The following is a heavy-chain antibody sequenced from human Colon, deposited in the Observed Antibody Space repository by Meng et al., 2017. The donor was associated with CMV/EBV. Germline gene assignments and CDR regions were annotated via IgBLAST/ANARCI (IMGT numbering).Heavy chain of an antibody. CDR3: AREVSGTGYGSSWYNWFDP. CDR1: FGHYY. V-gene: IGHV3-11*01. CDR2: ISSSCGFI. D-gene: IGHD6-13*01. J-gene: IGHJ5*02. Sequence: FGHYYMRWIRQAPEKGLEWIAYISSSCGFIYCADSIKGRFTISRGNTKNSLSLQMNSLKAEDTAVYYCAREVSGTGYGSSWYNWFDPWGQGTLVTVSS.